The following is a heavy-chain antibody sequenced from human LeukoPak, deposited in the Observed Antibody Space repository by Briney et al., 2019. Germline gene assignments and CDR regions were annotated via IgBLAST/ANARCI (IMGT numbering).Heavy chain of an antibody. CDR1: GFNFNIYA. D-gene: IGHD6-13*01. CDR3: AKDPIAAASID. CDR2: ISGGGGST. Sequence: GGSLRLSCVASGFNFNIYAMSWVRQAPGKGPEWVSSISGGGGSTYYADSVKGRFTISRDNSKNTLSLQMNSLRAEDTAVYYCAKDPIAAASIDWGQGTPVTVSS. V-gene: IGHV3-23*01. J-gene: IGHJ4*02.